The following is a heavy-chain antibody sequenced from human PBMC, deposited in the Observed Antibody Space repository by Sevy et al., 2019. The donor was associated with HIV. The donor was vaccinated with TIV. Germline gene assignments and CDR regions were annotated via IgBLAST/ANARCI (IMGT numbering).Heavy chain of an antibody. J-gene: IGHJ4*02. CDR1: GGSISISSYY. CDR3: ARAFRAVAGSHYFDY. D-gene: IGHD6-19*01. CDR2: FYYSEST. Sequence: SETLSLTCTVSGGSISISSYYWGWIRQPSGKGLEWIGSFYYSESTYYNPSLKSRVTISVDTSKNQFSLKLSSVTAADTDVYYCARAFRAVAGSHYFDYWGQGTLVTVSS. V-gene: IGHV4-39*01.